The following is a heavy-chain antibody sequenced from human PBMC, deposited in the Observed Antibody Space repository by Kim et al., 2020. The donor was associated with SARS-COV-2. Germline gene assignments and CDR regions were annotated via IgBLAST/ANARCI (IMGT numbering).Heavy chain of an antibody. CDR1: GGSVSSNSAA. V-gene: IGHV6-1*01. J-gene: IGHJ3*02. CDR3: AGRRGVDALDI. Sequence: SQTLSLTCAISGGSVSSNSAAWSWIRQSPSRGLEWLGRTYYRSMWNYDYAISVKSRIIINPDTSKNQFSLQLNSVTPEDMAVYYCAGRRGVDALDIWGQGTMVTVSS. D-gene: IGHD2-8*01. CDR2: TYYRSMWNY.